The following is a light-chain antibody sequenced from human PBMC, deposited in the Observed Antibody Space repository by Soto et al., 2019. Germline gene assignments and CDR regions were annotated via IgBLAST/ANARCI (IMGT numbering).Light chain of an antibody. CDR2: DAS. J-gene: IGKJ5*01. CDR3: QQYNSYPIT. V-gene: IGKV1-5*01. Sequence: DIQMTQSPSTLSASIGDRVTITCRASESIRTWLAWYQHKPGKAPKFLIYDASSLESGVPSRFSGSGSGTEFTLTISNLQPDDFASYYCQQYNSYPITFGQGTRLEIK. CDR1: ESIRTW.